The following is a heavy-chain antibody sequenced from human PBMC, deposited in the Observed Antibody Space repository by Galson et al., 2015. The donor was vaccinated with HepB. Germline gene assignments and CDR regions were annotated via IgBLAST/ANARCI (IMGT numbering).Heavy chain of an antibody. V-gene: IGHV1-24*01. CDR2: FDPEDGET. CDR1: GYTLTELS. D-gene: IGHD5-12*01. Sequence: SVKVSCKVSGYTLTELSMHWVRQAPGKGLEWMGGFDPEDGETIYAQKFQGRVTMTEDTSTDTAYMELSSLRSEDTAVYYCARDEEGVATRFAGQIDYWGQGTLVTVSS. J-gene: IGHJ4*02. CDR3: ARDEEGVATRFAGQIDY.